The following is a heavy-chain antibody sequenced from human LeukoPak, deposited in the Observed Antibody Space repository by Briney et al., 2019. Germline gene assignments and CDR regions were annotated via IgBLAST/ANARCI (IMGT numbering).Heavy chain of an antibody. V-gene: IGHV3-7*01. CDR1: GFTFSTYW. D-gene: IGHD3-22*01. CDR3: ARDSSGYQ. Sequence: GGSLRLSCAASGFTFSTYWMSWVRQAPGKGLEWVANIKEDGSEKYYGDSVRGRFTISRDNAKNSLYLQMNSLRAEDTAVYYCARDSSGYQWGQGTLVTVSS. CDR2: IKEDGSEK. J-gene: IGHJ4*02.